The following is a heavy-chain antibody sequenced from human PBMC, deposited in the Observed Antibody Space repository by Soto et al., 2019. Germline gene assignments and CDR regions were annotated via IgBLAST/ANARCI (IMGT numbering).Heavy chain of an antibody. J-gene: IGHJ5*02. D-gene: IGHD3-22*01. V-gene: IGHV3-48*01. CDR3: AREVDRSGWYNWFDP. Sequence: EVQLVESGGGLVQPGGSLRLSCAASGFTFSSYNMNWVRQAPGKGLEWVSYFSSSSGTIYYADSVKGRFTISRDNAKNSLYLQMNGLRAEDTAVYYGAREVDRSGWYNWFDPWGQGTLVTVSS. CDR2: FSSSSGTI. CDR1: GFTFSSYN.